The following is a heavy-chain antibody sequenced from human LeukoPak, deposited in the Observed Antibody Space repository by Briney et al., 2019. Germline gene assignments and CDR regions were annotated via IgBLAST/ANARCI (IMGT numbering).Heavy chain of an antibody. V-gene: IGHV1-46*01. CDR3: ARGTGLGGDYVSN. CDR1: GYTFISYY. Sequence: ASVKVSCKASGYTFISYYMHWVRQAPGQGLEWMGAINPSGGSTSYAQKFQGRVTMTRDTSTSTVYMELSSLRSEDTALYYCARGTGLGGDYVSNWGQGTLVTVSS. J-gene: IGHJ4*02. D-gene: IGHD4-17*01. CDR2: INPSGGST.